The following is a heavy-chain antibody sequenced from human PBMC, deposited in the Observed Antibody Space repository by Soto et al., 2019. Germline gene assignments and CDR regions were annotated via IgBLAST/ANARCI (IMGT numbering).Heavy chain of an antibody. CDR2: VYHTGDT. CDR3: AREIVTAGGNNYYDP. D-gene: IGHD2-21*02. V-gene: IGHV4-4*01. CDR1: GGTVASSHW. J-gene: IGHJ5*02. Sequence: LSLTCGVSGGTVASSHWWSWVRQSPGRGLEWIGNVYHTGDTNFNPSLQSRVTFSVDKSNNQFSLRLTSVTAADTAVYFCAREIVTAGGNNYYDPWGPGTLVTVSS.